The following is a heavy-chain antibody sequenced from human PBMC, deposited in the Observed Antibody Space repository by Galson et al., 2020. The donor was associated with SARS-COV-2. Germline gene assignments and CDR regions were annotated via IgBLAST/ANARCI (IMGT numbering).Heavy chain of an antibody. V-gene: IGHV4-39*01. CDR3: ARHEAVRYFDWFYYYYGMDV. Sequence: SETLSLTCTVSAGSISSSSYYWGWIRQPPGKGLEWTGSIYYSGSTYYNPSPKSRVIISVDTSKNQFSLKLSSVTAADTAVYYCARHEAVRYFDWFYYYYGMDVWGQGTTVTVSS. CDR2: IYYSGST. J-gene: IGHJ6*02. D-gene: IGHD3-9*01. CDR1: AGSISSSSYY.